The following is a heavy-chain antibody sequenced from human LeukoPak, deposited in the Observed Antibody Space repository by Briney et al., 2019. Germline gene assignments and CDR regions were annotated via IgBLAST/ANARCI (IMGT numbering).Heavy chain of an antibody. CDR2: IIPILGIA. CDR1: GGTFSSYT. D-gene: IGHD5-12*01. Sequence: SVKVSCKASGGTFSSYTISWVRQAPGQGLEWMGRIIPILGIANYAQKFQGRVTITADKSASTAYMELSSLRSEDTAVYYCARDLMVATRHNWFDPWGQGTLVTVSS. J-gene: IGHJ5*02. CDR3: ARDLMVATRHNWFDP. V-gene: IGHV1-69*04.